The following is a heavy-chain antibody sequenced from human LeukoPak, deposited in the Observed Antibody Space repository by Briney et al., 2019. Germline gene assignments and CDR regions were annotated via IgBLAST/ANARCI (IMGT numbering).Heavy chain of an antibody. CDR1: GYTFTSYY. D-gene: IGHD5-18*01. J-gene: IGHJ5*02. Sequence: ASVKVSCKAFGYTFTSYYMHWVRQAPGQGLGWMGWINPHSGDTNYAHKFQGRVTMTRDTSISIAYMELSSLKSDDTAVYYCVREGGSSYGYAYHWGQGTLVTVSS. CDR3: VREGGSSYGYAYH. V-gene: IGHV1-2*07. CDR2: INPHSGDT.